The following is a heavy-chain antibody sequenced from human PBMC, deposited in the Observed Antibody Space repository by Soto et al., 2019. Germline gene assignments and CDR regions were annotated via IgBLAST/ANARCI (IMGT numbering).Heavy chain of an antibody. J-gene: IGHJ4*02. CDR2: IYYSGTT. V-gene: IGHV4-59*02. D-gene: IGHD6-19*01. Sequence: QVQLQESGPRLVKPSETLSLTCTVSGGSGSGYHWNWVRQPPGKTLEWIGHIYYSGTTNYNTSLKSRITMSIDTSKNQFSLKMNSVTAADTAVYYSAIGQANGWNFHHWGQGTLVNVSS. CDR3: AIGQANGWNFHH. CDR1: GGSGSGYH.